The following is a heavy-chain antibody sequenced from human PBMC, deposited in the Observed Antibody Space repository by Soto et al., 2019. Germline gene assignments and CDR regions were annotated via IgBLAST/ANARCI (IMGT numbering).Heavy chain of an antibody. V-gene: IGHV3-23*01. J-gene: IGHJ4*02. D-gene: IGHD5-18*01. CDR3: AGDFYGGYTYGPGDY. CDR2: ISGSGGST. Sequence: PGGSLRLSCAASGFTFSSYAMSWVRQAPGKGLEWVSAISGSGGSTYYADSVKGRFTISRDNAKRSLYLQMNSLRAEDTAVYYCAGDFYGGYTYGPGDYWGQGALVTVSS. CDR1: GFTFSSYA.